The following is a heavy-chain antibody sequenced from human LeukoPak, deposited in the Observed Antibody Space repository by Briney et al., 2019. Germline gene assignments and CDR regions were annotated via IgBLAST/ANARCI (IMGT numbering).Heavy chain of an antibody. CDR3: AKGLYYDILSGHWFDP. CDR1: GFTFSDYY. J-gene: IGHJ5*02. CDR2: ISWNSDST. D-gene: IGHD3-9*01. Sequence: GGSLRLSCAASGFTFSDYYMSWIRQAPGKGLEWVSGISWNSDSTGYADSVKGRFTISRDNAKNSLYLQMNSLRAEDTALYYCAKGLYYDILSGHWFDPWGQGTLVTVSS. V-gene: IGHV3-9*01.